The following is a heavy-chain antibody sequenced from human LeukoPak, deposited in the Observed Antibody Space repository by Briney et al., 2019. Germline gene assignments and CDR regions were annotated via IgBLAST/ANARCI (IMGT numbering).Heavy chain of an antibody. Sequence: GGSLRLSCAASGFTVSSNYMSWVRRAPGKGLKWVSTISGGSGGGTYYADSVKGRFTISRDNSKNTLYLQMDSLRAEDAAVYYCAKKGYSYGDYWGQGTLVTVSS. CDR2: ISGGSGGGT. D-gene: IGHD5-18*01. V-gene: IGHV3-23*01. CDR1: GFTVSSNY. J-gene: IGHJ4*02. CDR3: AKKGYSYGDY.